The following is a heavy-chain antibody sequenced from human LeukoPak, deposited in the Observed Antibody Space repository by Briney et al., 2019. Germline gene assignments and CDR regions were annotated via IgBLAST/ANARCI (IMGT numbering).Heavy chain of an antibody. Sequence: SETLSLTCAVYGGTFSGYFWSWFRQPPGKGLEWIGESNHIGDTNYKPSLKSRVTISLDSSKTQFSLNLSPMTAADTAVYYCARGDIVVGPNPLWNAFDIWGQGTMVTVSS. V-gene: IGHV4-34*01. CDR2: SNHIGDT. D-gene: IGHD2-2*01. CDR1: GGTFSGYF. CDR3: ARGDIVVGPNPLWNAFDI. J-gene: IGHJ3*02.